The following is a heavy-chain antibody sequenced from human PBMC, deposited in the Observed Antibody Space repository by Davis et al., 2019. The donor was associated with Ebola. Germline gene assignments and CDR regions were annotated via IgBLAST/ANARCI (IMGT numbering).Heavy chain of an antibody. CDR2: ISAYNGNT. Sequence: AASVKVSCKASGYTFTGYGINWVRQAPGQGLEWMGWISAYNGNTNYAQKLQGRVTMTTDTSTSTAYMELRSLRSDDTAVYYCARDGSESYYYYYMDVWGKGTTVTVSS. D-gene: IGHD3-10*01. V-gene: IGHV1-18*01. J-gene: IGHJ6*03. CDR1: GYTFTGYG. CDR3: ARDGSESYYYYYMDV.